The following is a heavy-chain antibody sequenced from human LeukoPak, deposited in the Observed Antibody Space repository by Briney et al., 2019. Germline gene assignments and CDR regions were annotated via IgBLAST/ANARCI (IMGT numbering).Heavy chain of an antibody. CDR1: GFTFNNYA. J-gene: IGHJ4*02. Sequence: GGSLRLSCAASGFTFNNYAMSWVRQAPGKGLEWVSGISGSSDYTYSEDSVKGRFTISRDNSRNILYLQMNTLRGDDTAVYYCAKDYSIDFSSAWVDSWGQGTLVTVSS. V-gene: IGHV3-23*01. D-gene: IGHD6-25*01. CDR2: ISGSSDYT. CDR3: AKDYSIDFSSAWVDS.